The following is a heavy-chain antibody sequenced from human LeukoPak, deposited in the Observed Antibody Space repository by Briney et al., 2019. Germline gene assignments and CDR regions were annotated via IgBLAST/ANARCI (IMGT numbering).Heavy chain of an antibody. J-gene: IGHJ6*02. V-gene: IGHV4-39*07. Sequence: SETLSLTCTVSGGSISSSSYYWGWIRQPPRKGLEWIGSIYYSGSTYYNPSLKSRVTISVDTSKNQFSLKLSSVTAADTAVYYCARDGVVGTGYYSNYYYYGMDVWGQGTTVTVSS. CDR2: IYYSGST. CDR1: GGSISSSSYY. CDR3: ARDGVVGTGYYSNYYYYGMDV. D-gene: IGHD3/OR15-3a*01.